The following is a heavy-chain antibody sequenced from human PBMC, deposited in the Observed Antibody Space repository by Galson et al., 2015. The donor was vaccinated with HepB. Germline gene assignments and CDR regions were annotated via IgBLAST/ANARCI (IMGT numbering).Heavy chain of an antibody. J-gene: IGHJ3*02. D-gene: IGHD3-22*01. CDR1: GYSFTSYW. V-gene: IGHV5-10-1*01. Sequence: QSGAEVKKPGESLRISCKGSGYSFTSYWISWVRQMPGKGLEWMGRIDPSDSYTNYSPSFQGHVTISADKSISTAYLQWSSLKASDTAMYYCARQYYDSSFPLNRAFDIWGQGTMVTVSS. CDR2: IDPSDSYT. CDR3: ARQYYDSSFPLNRAFDI.